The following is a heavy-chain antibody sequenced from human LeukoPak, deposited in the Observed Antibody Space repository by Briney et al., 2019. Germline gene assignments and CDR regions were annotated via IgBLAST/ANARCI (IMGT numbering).Heavy chain of an antibody. CDR1: GFTFSTYA. Sequence: PGGSLRLSCAASGFTFSTYAMNWVRQAPGKGLEWVSAIGGSGDNKYYANFVRGRFTISRDNSKNTLYLQMNSLRAEDTAVYYCSCYYDSSGYPSPYDAFDIWGQGTMVTVSS. V-gene: IGHV3-23*01. J-gene: IGHJ3*02. D-gene: IGHD3-22*01. CDR3: SCYYDSSGYPSPYDAFDI. CDR2: IGGSGDNK.